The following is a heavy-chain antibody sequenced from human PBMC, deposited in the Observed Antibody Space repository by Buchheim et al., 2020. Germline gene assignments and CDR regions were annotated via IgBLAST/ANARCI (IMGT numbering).Heavy chain of an antibody. CDR3: AKGPTGGPPYYFDY. CDR1: GFTFSTYA. Sequence: EVQLLESGGGLVQPGVSLRLSCAASGFTFSTYAMNWVRQAPGKGLEWVSTISSGGTEIRYADSVKGRFTISRDDSENTLYLQVDSLRADDSAIYYCAKGPTGGPPYYFDYWGQGTL. CDR2: ISSGGTEI. D-gene: IGHD2-8*02. V-gene: IGHV3-23*01. J-gene: IGHJ4*02.